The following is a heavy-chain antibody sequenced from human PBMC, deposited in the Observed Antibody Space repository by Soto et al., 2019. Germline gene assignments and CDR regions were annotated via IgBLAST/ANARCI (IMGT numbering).Heavy chain of an antibody. CDR1: GGSISSYY. CDR2: IYYSGST. Sequence: SETLSLTCTVSGGSISSYYWSWIRQPPGKGLEWIGYIYYSGSTNYNPSLKSRVTISVDTSKNQFSLKLSSVTAADTAVYYCARSSGSEGYYDFWSGYPPGGGMDVWGQGTTVTVSS. V-gene: IGHV4-59*01. CDR3: ARSSGSEGYYDFWSGYPPGGGMDV. D-gene: IGHD3-3*01. J-gene: IGHJ6*02.